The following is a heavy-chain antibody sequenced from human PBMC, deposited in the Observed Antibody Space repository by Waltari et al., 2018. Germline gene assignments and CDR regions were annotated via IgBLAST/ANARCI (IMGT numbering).Heavy chain of an antibody. D-gene: IGHD6-19*01. CDR2: MNPNSGNT. Sequence: QVQLVQSGAEVKKPGASVKVSCKASGYTFTSYDINWGRQATGQGLEWMGWMNPNSGNTGYAQRCQGRVTISADTSTDTAYMELSSLGSEDTAVYYCATAARYSSGWIWGQGTLVTVSS. CDR3: ATAARYSSGWI. J-gene: IGHJ4*02. V-gene: IGHV1-8*01. CDR1: GYTFTSYD.